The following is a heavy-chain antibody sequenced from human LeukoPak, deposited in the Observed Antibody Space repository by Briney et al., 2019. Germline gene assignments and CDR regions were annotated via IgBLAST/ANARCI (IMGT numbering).Heavy chain of an antibody. Sequence: ASVKVSCKASGYTFTGYFMHWVRQAPGQGLEWMGRINSNTGGTTYAQKFQGRVTMTRDTSITTAHMELSRLKSDDTAVYYCARGQPYGDYNWFDLWDQGALVTVSS. CDR1: GYTFTGYF. J-gene: IGHJ5*02. V-gene: IGHV1-2*06. D-gene: IGHD4-17*01. CDR2: INSNTGGT. CDR3: ARGQPYGDYNWFDL.